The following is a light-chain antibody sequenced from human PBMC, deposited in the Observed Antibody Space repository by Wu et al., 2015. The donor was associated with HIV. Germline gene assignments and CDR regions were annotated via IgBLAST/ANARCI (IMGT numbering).Light chain of an antibody. CDR2: AAS. CDR1: QSISSY. CDR3: QQSYTYPST. Sequence: DIQMTQSPSSLSASVGDRVTITCRASQSISSYLNWYQQKPGKAPKLLIYAASSLQVVGTSRFSGSGSGTDFTLTISSLQPEXFATYYCQQSYTYPSTFGGGPRWRSN. J-gene: IGKJ4*01. V-gene: IGKV1-39*01.